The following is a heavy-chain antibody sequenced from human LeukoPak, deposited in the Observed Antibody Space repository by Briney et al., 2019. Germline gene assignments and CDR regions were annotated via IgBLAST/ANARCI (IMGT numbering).Heavy chain of an antibody. CDR3: AKDETGYSSSWYSGLFFDY. Sequence: PGGSLRLSCAASGFTFSSYAMSWVRQAPGKGVGWVSAISGSGGSTYYADSVKGRFTISRDNSKNTLYLQMNSLRAEDTAVYYCAKDETGYSSSWYSGLFFDYWGQGTLVTVSS. J-gene: IGHJ4*02. CDR2: ISGSGGST. D-gene: IGHD6-13*01. V-gene: IGHV3-23*01. CDR1: GFTFSSYA.